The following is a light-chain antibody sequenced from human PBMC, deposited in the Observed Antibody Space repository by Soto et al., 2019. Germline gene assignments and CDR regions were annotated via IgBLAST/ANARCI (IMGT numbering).Light chain of an antibody. CDR2: GNS. J-gene: IGLJ2*01. Sequence: QSVLTQPPSVSGAPGQRVTISCTGSSSNIGAGYDVHWYQQLPGTAPKLLIYGNSNRPSGVPDRFSGSKSGTSASLAITGLQAEDEADYYCQSYDSSLSGLFRGGTKLTVL. CDR3: QSYDSSLSGL. V-gene: IGLV1-40*01. CDR1: SSNIGAGYD.